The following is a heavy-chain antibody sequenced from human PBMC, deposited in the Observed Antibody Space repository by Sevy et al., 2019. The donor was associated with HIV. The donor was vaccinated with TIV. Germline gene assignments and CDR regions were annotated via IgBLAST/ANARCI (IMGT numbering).Heavy chain of an antibody. J-gene: IGHJ4*02. D-gene: IGHD3-22*01. CDR2: ISGSGGTT. CDR1: GFTFSSYA. Sequence: GGSLRLSCAASGFTFSSYAVSWVRQAPGKGLEWVSFISGSGGTTYYADSVKGRFTISRDNSKNILYLQMNSLRAEDTAVYYWARSDDSSGYYLYYFEYWGQGTVVTVSS. V-gene: IGHV3-23*01. CDR3: ARSDDSSGYYLYYFEY.